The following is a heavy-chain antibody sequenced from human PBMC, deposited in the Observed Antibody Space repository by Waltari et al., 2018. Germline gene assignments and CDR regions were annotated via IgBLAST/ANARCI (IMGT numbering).Heavy chain of an antibody. J-gene: IGHJ4*02. V-gene: IGHV3-30*02. CDR1: GFTFSNFG. Sequence: QVNLVASGGGVVQPGGSLRPSCTTLGFTFSNFGTHWVRPAPGKGLGWVDLIWFDGSDKFYADSVGGRFTISRDNSARTLYLDMDSLRLDDTAMYYCAKDAFGNTYLDFWGQGTLVTVSS. D-gene: IGHD2-2*02. CDR3: AKDAFGNTYLDF. CDR2: IWFDGSDK.